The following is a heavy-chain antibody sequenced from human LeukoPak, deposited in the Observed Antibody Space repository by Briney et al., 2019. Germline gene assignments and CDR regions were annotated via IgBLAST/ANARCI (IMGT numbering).Heavy chain of an antibody. Sequence: PSETLSLTCTVSGGSISSGGYYWNWIRQHPGKGLEWIGYIYYSGITYYNPSLKSRVTISVDTSKNHFSLKLNSVTAADTAVYYCASAGERGSGGYYFDYWGQGTLVTVSS. CDR2: IYYSGIT. D-gene: IGHD3-10*01. J-gene: IGHJ4*02. V-gene: IGHV4-31*03. CDR3: ASAGERGSGGYYFDY. CDR1: GGSISSGGYY.